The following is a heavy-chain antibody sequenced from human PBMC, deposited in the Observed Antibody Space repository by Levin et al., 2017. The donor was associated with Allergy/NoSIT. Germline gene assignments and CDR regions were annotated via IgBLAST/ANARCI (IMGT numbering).Heavy chain of an antibody. CDR3: ARSGRFVKTHFDY. V-gene: IGHV4-59*08. Sequence: SSETLSLTCTVSGGPIRNYYWSWIRQPPGKGLEWIAYIYYSGSTNYNPSLKSRVTISVDTSKNQFSLKLNSVTAADTAVYYCARSGRFVKTHFDYWGQGTLVTVSS. CDR1: GGPIRNYY. D-gene: IGHD1-26*01. CDR2: IYYSGST. J-gene: IGHJ4*02.